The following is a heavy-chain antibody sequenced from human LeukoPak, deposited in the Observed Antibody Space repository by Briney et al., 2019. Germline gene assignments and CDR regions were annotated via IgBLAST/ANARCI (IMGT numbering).Heavy chain of an antibody. Sequence: GGSLRLSCAASGFTFSSYAMHWVRQAPGKGLEWVAVISYDGSNKYYADSVKGRFTISRDNSKNTLYLQMNSLRVEDTAVYYCARDHGYDSDYWGQGTLVTVSS. J-gene: IGHJ4*02. CDR2: ISYDGSNK. D-gene: IGHD5-12*01. CDR1: GFTFSSYA. CDR3: ARDHGYDSDY. V-gene: IGHV3-30-3*01.